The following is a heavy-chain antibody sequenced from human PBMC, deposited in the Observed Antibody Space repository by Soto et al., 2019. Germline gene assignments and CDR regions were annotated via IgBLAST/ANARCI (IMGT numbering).Heavy chain of an antibody. D-gene: IGHD1-26*01. V-gene: IGHV3-30*18. CDR1: GFTFSSYG. CDR2: VSHDGDSK. CDR3: AKGLGDAYTGSYSNNWFDP. J-gene: IGHJ5*02. Sequence: QVQVVESGGGVVQPGRSLRLSCAVSGFTFSSYGMHWVRQAPGKGLEWVAVVSHDGDSKYYADSVKGRFTISRDNSKDTLYLQMNSLRGEDTAVYYCAKGLGDAYTGSYSNNWFDPWGQGTLVTVSS.